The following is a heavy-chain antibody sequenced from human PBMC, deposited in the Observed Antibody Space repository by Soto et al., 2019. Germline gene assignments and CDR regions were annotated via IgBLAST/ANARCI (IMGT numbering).Heavy chain of an antibody. Sequence: GSLSLSCAASGFTFSSYSMNWVRQATGQELEWVSSISSSSSYIYYADSVKGRFTISRDNAKNSLYLHINSLRADDTAVYYWAIYSSSSHYYYYGMGVCGQRTTVRVSS. V-gene: IGHV3-21*01. J-gene: IGHJ6*02. CDR3: AIYSSSSHYYYYGMGV. D-gene: IGHD6-6*01. CDR1: GFTFSSYS. CDR2: ISSSSSYI.